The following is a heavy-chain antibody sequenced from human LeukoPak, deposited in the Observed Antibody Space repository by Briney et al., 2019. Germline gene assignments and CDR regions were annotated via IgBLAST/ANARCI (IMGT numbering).Heavy chain of an antibody. D-gene: IGHD3-22*01. CDR1: GYTFTGYY. CDR2: INPNSGGT. J-gene: IGHJ4*02. V-gene: IGHV1-2*02. CDR3: AREAYYYDSSGYYWGFDY. Sequence: GASVKVSCKASGYTFTGYYMHWVRQAPGQGLEWMGWINPNSGGTNYAQKFQGRVTMTRDTSISTAYMELSRLRSDDTAVYYCAREAYYYDSSGYYWGFDYWGQGTLVTVSS.